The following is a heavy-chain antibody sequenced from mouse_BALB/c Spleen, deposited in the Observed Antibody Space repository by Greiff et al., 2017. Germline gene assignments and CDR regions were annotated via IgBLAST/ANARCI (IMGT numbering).Heavy chain of an antibody. CDR1: GYSITSDYA. CDR3: ASGSGLTYYAMDY. Sequence: EVKLMESGPGLVKPSQSLSLTCTVTGYSITSDYAWNWIRQFPGNKLEWMGYISYSGSTYYNPSLKSRISITRDTSKNQYYLQLNSVTTEDTATYYCASGSGLTYYAMDYWGQGTSVTVSS. J-gene: IGHJ4*01. V-gene: IGHV3-2*02. D-gene: IGHD3-1*01. CDR2: ISYSGST.